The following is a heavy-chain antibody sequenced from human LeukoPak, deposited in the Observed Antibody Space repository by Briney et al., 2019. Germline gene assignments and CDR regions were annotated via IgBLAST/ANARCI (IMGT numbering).Heavy chain of an antibody. Sequence: GESLKTSCKGSGYSFTSYWIGWVRQMPGKGLEWMGIIYPGDSDTRYSPSFQGQVTISADKSISTAYLQWSSLKASDTAMYYCASGRRGAVAGTGELFDYWGQGTLVTVSS. CDR3: ASGRRGAVAGTGELFDY. CDR1: GYSFTSYW. D-gene: IGHD6-19*01. CDR2: IYPGDSDT. J-gene: IGHJ4*02. V-gene: IGHV5-51*01.